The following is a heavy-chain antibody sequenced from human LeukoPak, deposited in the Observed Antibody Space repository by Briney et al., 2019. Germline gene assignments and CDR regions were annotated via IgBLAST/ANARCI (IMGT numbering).Heavy chain of an antibody. CDR1: GFTFSSYG. V-gene: IGHV3-30*02. Sequence: GGSLSLSCGASGFTFSSYGMHWVRQAPGKGLEWVAFIRYDGSNKYSADSEKGRFTSSRDNSKNTLYLQMNSLRTEDTAVYYCARVLSGRGSLYSYYYYMDVWGKGTTVTISS. J-gene: IGHJ6*03. CDR3: ARVLSGRGSLYSYYYYMDV. D-gene: IGHD3-10*01. CDR2: IRYDGSNK.